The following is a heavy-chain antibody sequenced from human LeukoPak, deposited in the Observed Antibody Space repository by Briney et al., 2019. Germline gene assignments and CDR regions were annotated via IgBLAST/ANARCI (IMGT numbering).Heavy chain of an antibody. Sequence: GGSLRLSCTASGFTFSSYGMSWVRQAPGKGLEWVSAISSSGGSTYYADPVKGRLTISRDISKNTLYLQMNNLRAEDTAVYYCARYCSGGGCYSGLAYWGQGTLVAVSS. D-gene: IGHD2-15*01. J-gene: IGHJ4*02. CDR2: ISSSGGST. CDR3: ARYCSGGGCYSGLAY. CDR1: GFTFSSYG. V-gene: IGHV3-23*01.